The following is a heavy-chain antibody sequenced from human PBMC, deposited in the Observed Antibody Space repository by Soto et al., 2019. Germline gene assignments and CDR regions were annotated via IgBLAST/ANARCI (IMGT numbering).Heavy chain of an antibody. CDR1: GYTFTANY. J-gene: IGHJ4*02. V-gene: IGHV1-2*02. Sequence: QVQLVQSGAEVKKPGASVKVSCKGSGYTFTANYIQWVRQAPGQGLEWMGWINPNSGGTTYAQKFQGRVTLTRDTSITTAYMELSRLTSDDTAVYFCAREGSGRKYFDYWGQGSLVTVPS. D-gene: IGHD6-19*01. CDR3: AREGSGRKYFDY. CDR2: INPNSGGT.